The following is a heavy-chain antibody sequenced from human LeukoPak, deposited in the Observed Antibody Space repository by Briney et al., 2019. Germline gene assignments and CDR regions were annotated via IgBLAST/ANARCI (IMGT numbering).Heavy chain of an antibody. CDR1: GYTFTGYY. V-gene: IGHV1-2*02. J-gene: IGHJ4*02. Sequence: GASVKVSCKASGYTFTGYYMHWVRQAPGQGLEWIGWINPNSGGTNYAQKFQGRVTMTRDTSISTAYMELSRLRSDDTAVYYCARDLTSGELPGDDYWGQGTLVTVSS. CDR2: INPNSGGT. D-gene: IGHD1-26*01. CDR3: ARDLTSGELPGDDY.